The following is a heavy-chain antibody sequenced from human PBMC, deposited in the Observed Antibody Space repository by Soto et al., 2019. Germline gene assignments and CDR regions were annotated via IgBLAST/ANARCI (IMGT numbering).Heavy chain of an antibody. CDR3: AGIYSGRPGGTLRY. CDR1: GGSISSGGYY. CDR2: IYYSGST. J-gene: IGHJ4*02. D-gene: IGHD1-26*01. V-gene: IGHV4-31*03. Sequence: QVQLQESGPGLVKPSQTLSLTCTVSGGSISSGGYYWSWIRQHTGKGMEWIGYIYYSGSTYYNPSLKSRVTIPVDTSKNQFTRKLSSVTGADTAAYYCAGIYSGRPGGTLRYWGQGTLVTVSS.